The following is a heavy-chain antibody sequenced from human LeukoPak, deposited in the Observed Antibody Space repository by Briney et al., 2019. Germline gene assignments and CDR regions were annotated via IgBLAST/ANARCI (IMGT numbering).Heavy chain of an antibody. CDR1: GFTFSSYW. CDR3: ATYRQVLLPFES. V-gene: IGHV3-23*01. CDR2: ISGSSGST. J-gene: IGHJ4*02. Sequence: GGSLRLSRAASGFTFSSYWMSWVRQAPGKGLEWVSAISGSSGSTSYADSVKGRFTISRDNSKSTLSLQMNSLRAEDTAIYYCATYRQVLLPFESWGQGTLVTVSS. D-gene: IGHD2-8*02.